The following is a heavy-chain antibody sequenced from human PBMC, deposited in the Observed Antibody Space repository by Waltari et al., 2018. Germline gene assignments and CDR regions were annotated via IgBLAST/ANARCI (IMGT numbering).Heavy chain of an antibody. CDR2: INHSGST. CDR3: ARFPYCSSTSCYSGWFDP. J-gene: IGHJ5*02. V-gene: IGHV4-34*01. D-gene: IGHD2-2*01. Sequence: QVQLQQWGAGLLKPSETLSLTCAVYGGSFSGYYWSWIRQPPGKGLEWIGEINHSGSTNYNPSLKSRVTISVDTSKNQFSLKLSSVTAADTAVYYCARFPYCSSTSCYSGWFDPWGQGTLVTVSS. CDR1: GGSFSGYY.